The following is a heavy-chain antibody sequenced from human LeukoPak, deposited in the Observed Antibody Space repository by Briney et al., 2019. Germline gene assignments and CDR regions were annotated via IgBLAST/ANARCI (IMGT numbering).Heavy chain of an antibody. J-gene: IGHJ3*02. Sequence: ASVKVSCKASGYTFTSYYMHWVRQAPGQGLEWMGIINPSGGSTSYAQKFQGRVTMTRDMSTSTVYMELSSLRSEDTAVYYCATTWDSTDAFDIWGQGTMVTVSS. CDR1: GYTFTSYY. V-gene: IGHV1-46*01. CDR3: ATTWDSTDAFDI. D-gene: IGHD2/OR15-2a*01. CDR2: INPSGGST.